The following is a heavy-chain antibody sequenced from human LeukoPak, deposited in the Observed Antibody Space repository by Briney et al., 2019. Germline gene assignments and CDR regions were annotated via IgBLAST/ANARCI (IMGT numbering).Heavy chain of an antibody. CDR3: ATPGAYYDILTGLRDDAFDI. J-gene: IGHJ3*02. V-gene: IGHV1-69*05. CDR1: GGTFSSYA. D-gene: IGHD3-9*01. CDR2: IIPIFGTA. Sequence: KVSCKASGGTFSSYAISWVRQAPGQGLEWMGGIIPIFGTANYAQKFQGRVTITTDESTSTAYMELSSLRSEDTAVYYCATPGAYYDILTGLRDDAFDIWGQGTMVTVSS.